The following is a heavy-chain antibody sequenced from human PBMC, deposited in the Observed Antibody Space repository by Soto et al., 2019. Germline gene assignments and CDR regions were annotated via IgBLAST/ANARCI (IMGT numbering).Heavy chain of an antibody. Sequence: SETLSLTCTVSGGSITSSYYWGWIRQPPGKGLEWIGSIYYSGGTYYNPSLKSRATIFLDTSKNQFSLRLTSVTAADTAVYYCARLESGEVSGTGGFDYWGQGTLVTVSS. J-gene: IGHJ4*02. CDR3: ARLESGEVSGTGGFDY. CDR1: GGSITSSYY. D-gene: IGHD6-19*01. CDR2: IYYSGGT. V-gene: IGHV4-39*01.